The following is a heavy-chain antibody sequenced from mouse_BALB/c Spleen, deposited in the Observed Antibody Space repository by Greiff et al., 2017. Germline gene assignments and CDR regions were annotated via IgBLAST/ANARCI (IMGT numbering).Heavy chain of an antibody. CDR1: GYTFTSYV. CDR3: ARSGDGYYPYAMDY. Sequence: VQLQQSGPELVKPGASVKMSCKASGYTFTSYVMHWVKQKPGQGLEWIGYINPYNDGTKYNEKFKGKATLTSDKSSSTAYMELSSLTSEDSAVYYCARSGDGYYPYAMDYWGQGTSVTVSS. D-gene: IGHD2-3*01. CDR2: INPYNDGT. J-gene: IGHJ4*01. V-gene: IGHV1-14*01.